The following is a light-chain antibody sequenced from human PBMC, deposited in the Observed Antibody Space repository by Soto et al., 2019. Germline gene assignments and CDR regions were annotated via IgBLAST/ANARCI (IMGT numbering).Light chain of an antibody. V-gene: IGKV3-20*01. J-gene: IGKJ3*01. CDR1: QSVSSNN. CDR2: GAS. CDR3: QQYGSLPFT. Sequence: EIVVTEFPASQSLSPGERATLAWGPSQSVSSNNFAWYQQKPGQAPRLLIYGASSRATGIPDRFSGSGSGTDFTLSINRLEPEDFAVFYCQQYGSLPFTFGPGTKVDIK.